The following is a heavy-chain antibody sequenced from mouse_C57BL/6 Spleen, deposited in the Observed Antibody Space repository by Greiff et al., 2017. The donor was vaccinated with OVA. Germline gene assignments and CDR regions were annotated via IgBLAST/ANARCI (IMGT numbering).Heavy chain of an antibody. CDR3: ARAGYYGSSPWFAY. CDR2: ISDGGSYT. CDR1: GFTFSSYA. V-gene: IGHV5-4*01. J-gene: IGHJ3*01. D-gene: IGHD1-1*01. Sequence: EVQLVESGGGLVKPGGSLKLSCAASGFTFSSYAMSWVRKTPEKRLEWVATISDGGSYTYYPDNVKGRFTISIDNAKNNLYLQMSHLKSEDTAMYYCARAGYYGSSPWFAYCGQGTLVTVSA.